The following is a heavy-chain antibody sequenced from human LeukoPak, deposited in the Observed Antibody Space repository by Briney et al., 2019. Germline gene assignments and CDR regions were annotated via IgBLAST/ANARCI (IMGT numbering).Heavy chain of an antibody. CDR3: ARRDYLDHFYYIDV. J-gene: IGHJ6*03. V-gene: IGHV4-39*01. CDR1: GGSISSSSHY. Sequence: SETLSLTCTVSGGSISSSSHYWGWIRQPPGKGLEWIGSVYYSGNTYYNPSLKSRVTISVDTSKNQFSLELSTVTAADTAVYYCARRDYLDHFYYIDVWDKGNTVTVSS. CDR2: VYYSGNT. D-gene: IGHD3-10*01.